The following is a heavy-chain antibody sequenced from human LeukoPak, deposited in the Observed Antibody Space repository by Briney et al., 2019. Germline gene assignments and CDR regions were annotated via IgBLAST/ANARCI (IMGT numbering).Heavy chain of an antibody. CDR1: GVTVETNY. D-gene: IGHD6-13*01. J-gene: IGHJ4*02. V-gene: IGHV3-53*01. CDR2: IYSGGTT. CDR3: ARVAAAGTEYFDY. Sequence: PGGSLRLSCAASGVTVETNYMSWVRQAPGKGLEWVSLIYSGGTTFYADSVKGRFTISRDNSKNTLYLQMNSLRAEDTAVYYCARVAAAGTEYFDYWGQGTLVTVSS.